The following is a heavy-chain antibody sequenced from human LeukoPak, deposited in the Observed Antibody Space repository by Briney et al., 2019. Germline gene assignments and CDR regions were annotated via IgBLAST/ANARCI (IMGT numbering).Heavy chain of an antibody. CDR3: ARDTDGRRDGYKGYFDY. V-gene: IGHV4-39*07. CDR2: IYYSGST. D-gene: IGHD5-24*01. Sequence: SETLSLTCTVSGGSISSSSYYWGWIRQPPGKGLEWIGSIYYSGSTYYNPSLKSRVTISVDTSKNQFSLKLSSVTAADTAVYYCARDTDGRRDGYKGYFDYWGQGTLVTVSS. CDR1: GGSISSSSYY. J-gene: IGHJ4*02.